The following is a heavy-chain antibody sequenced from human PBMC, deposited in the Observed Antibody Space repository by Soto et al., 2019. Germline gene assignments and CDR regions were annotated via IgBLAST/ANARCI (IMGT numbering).Heavy chain of an antibody. Sequence: QVQLVESGGGVVQPGRSLRLSCAASGFTFSSYAMHWVRQAPGKGLEWVAVISYDGSNKYYAVSVKGRFTISRDNSKNPLYLRMNSLRAEDTAVYYCSRSVYDSHYYYGMDVWGQGTTVTVSS. J-gene: IGHJ6*02. CDR1: GFTFSSYA. CDR2: ISYDGSNK. V-gene: IGHV3-30-3*01. D-gene: IGHD3-3*01. CDR3: SRSVYDSHYYYGMDV.